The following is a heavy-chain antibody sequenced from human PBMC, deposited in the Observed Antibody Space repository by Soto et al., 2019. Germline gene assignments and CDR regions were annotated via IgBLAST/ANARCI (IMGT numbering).Heavy chain of an antibody. CDR1: GGSISSGGSY. Sequence: QVQLQESGPGLVKPSQTLSLTCTVSGGSISSGGSYWSWIRQHPGKGLEWIGSIYHSGTTYYNPSLKSRVTISVDTSKNQFSLKVSSVTAADTAVYYCAREGGYSTTTDYWGQGTLVTVSS. D-gene: IGHD6-13*01. V-gene: IGHV4-31*03. CDR2: IYHSGTT. J-gene: IGHJ4*02. CDR3: AREGGYSTTTDY.